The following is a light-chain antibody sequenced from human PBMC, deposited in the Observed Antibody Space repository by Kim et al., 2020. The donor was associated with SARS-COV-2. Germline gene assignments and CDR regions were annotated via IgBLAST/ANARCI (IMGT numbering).Light chain of an antibody. CDR3: QQYNSYLLT. CDR2: DAS. Sequence: DIQMTQSHSTLSASVGDRVTITCRASQSISSWLAWYQQKPGKATKLLIYDASSLESGVPSRFSGSGSGTEFTLTISSLQPDDFATYYCQQYNSYLLTFGGGTKVEIK. J-gene: IGKJ4*01. V-gene: IGKV1-5*01. CDR1: QSISSW.